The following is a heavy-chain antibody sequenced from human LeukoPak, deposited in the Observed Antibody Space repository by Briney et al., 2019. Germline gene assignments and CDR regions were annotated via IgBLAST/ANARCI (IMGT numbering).Heavy chain of an antibody. CDR2: IYYSGST. V-gene: IGHV4-39*07. Sequence: SETLSLTCTVSGGSISSSSYYWGWIRQPPGKGLEWIGSIYYSGSTYYNPSLKSRVTISVDTSKNQFSLKLSSVTAADTAVYYCARDPKTTVTKDDAFDIWGQGTMVTVSS. D-gene: IGHD4-17*01. CDR1: GGSISSSSYY. CDR3: ARDPKTTVTKDDAFDI. J-gene: IGHJ3*02.